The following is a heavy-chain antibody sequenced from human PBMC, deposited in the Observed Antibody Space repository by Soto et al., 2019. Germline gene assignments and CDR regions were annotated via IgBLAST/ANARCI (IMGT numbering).Heavy chain of an antibody. D-gene: IGHD2-15*01. CDR1: GLTFSNYW. J-gene: IGHJ4*02. CDR3: ARVRWAVVPFDY. CDR2: IKQDGSEK. V-gene: IGHV3-7*03. Sequence: EVQLVESGGGLVQPGGSLRLSCAASGLTFSNYWMNWVRQAPGKGLEWVANIKQDGSEKYYVDSVKGRFIISRDNAKNSLYLQMNSLRGEDTAVYYCARVRWAVVPFDYWGQGTLVTVSS.